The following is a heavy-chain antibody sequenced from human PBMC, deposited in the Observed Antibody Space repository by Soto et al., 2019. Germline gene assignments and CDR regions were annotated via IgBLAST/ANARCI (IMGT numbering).Heavy chain of an antibody. CDR2: IWYDGSNK. CDR3: ARVTSLGELLYGDYYYGMDV. CDR1: GFTFSSYG. D-gene: IGHD3-10*01. J-gene: IGHJ6*02. Sequence: PGGSLRLSCAASGFTFSSYGMHWVRQAPGKGLEWVAVIWYDGSNKYYADSVKGRFTISRDNSKNTLYLQMNSLRAEDTAVYYCARVTSLGELLYGDYYYGMDVWGQGTTVTVSS. V-gene: IGHV3-33*01.